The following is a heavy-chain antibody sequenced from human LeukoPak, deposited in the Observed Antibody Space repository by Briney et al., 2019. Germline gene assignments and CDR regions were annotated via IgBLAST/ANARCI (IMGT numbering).Heavy chain of an antibody. CDR2: IYYSGST. D-gene: IGHD3-10*01. J-gene: IGHJ5*02. CDR3: ARASGNWFDP. V-gene: IGHV4-39*01. Sequence: PSETLSLTCTVSGGSISSSSYYWGWLRQPPGKGLEWIGSIYYSGSTYYNPSLKSRVTISVDTSKNQFSLKLSSVTAADTAVYYCARASGNWFDPWGQGTLVTVSS. CDR1: GGSISSSSYY.